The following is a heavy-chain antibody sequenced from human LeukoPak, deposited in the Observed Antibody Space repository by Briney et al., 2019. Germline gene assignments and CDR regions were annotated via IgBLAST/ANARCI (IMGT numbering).Heavy chain of an antibody. D-gene: IGHD3-22*01. CDR2: INHSGST. CDR3: ARATYYYDSSGRHNWFDP. V-gene: IGHV4-34*01. Sequence: SETLSLTCAVYGGSFSGYYWSWIRQPPGKGLEWIGEINHSGSTSYNPSLKSRVTISVDTSKNQFSLKLSSVTAADTAVYYCARATYYYDSSGRHNWFDPWGQGTLVTVSS. J-gene: IGHJ5*02. CDR1: GGSFSGYY.